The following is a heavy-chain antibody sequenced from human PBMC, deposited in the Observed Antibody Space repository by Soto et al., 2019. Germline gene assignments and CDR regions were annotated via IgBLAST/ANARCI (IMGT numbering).Heavy chain of an antibody. V-gene: IGHV1-18*01. D-gene: IGHD2-15*01. CDR1: GYTFSSHG. Sequence: ASVKVSCKASGYTFSSHGIIWVRQAPGQGLEWMGWISGYNGNAKYAQRFQGRVTMTTGTSTSTVYMDLRSLGSDDSAVYYCAREGSCGWYDCWGQGTLVTVSS. CDR2: ISGYNGNA. CDR3: AREGSCGWYDC. J-gene: IGHJ5*01.